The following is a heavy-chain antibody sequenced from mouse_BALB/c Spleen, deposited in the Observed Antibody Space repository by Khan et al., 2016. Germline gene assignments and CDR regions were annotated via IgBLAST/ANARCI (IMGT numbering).Heavy chain of an antibody. CDR1: GYTFTTYW. D-gene: IGHD2-13*01. V-gene: IGHV1-7*01. CDR2: INSNTGSS. J-gene: IGHJ4*01. Sequence: QVQLQQSGAELAKPGASVKMSCKASGYTFTTYWMHWVKQRPGQGLEWIGYINSNTGSSDYDQKFKDKATLTDDKSSSQAYKQLSSLTSEDSAVYYCARSTNAMDYWGQGTSVTVSS. CDR3: ARSTNAMDY.